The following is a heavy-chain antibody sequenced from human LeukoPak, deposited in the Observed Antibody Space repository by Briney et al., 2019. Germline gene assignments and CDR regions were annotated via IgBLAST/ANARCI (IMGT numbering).Heavy chain of an antibody. Sequence: ASVKVSCKASGYTFTSYAMHWVRQAPGQRLEWMGWINAGNGNTKYSQKFQGRVTITRDTSASTAYMELSSLRSEDTAVYYCARSRITIFGVVILYFDYWGQGPRSPSPQ. J-gene: IGHJ4*02. CDR3: ARSRITIFGVVILYFDY. V-gene: IGHV1-3*01. CDR2: INAGNGNT. D-gene: IGHD3-3*01. CDR1: GYTFTSYA.